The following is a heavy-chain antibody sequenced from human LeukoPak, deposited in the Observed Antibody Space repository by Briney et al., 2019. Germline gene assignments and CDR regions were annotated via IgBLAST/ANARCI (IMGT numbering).Heavy chain of an antibody. CDR3: AKDARNSGSYLEGAFDI. J-gene: IGHJ3*02. D-gene: IGHD1-26*01. CDR2: INHSGST. V-gene: IGHV4-38-2*02. Sequence: PSETLSLTCTVSGYSITNNYWDWIRQPPGKGLEWIGEINHSGSTNYNPSLKSRVTISVDTSKNQFSLKLNSVTAADTAVYYCAKDARNSGSYLEGAFDIWGQGTMVTVSS. CDR1: GYSITNNY.